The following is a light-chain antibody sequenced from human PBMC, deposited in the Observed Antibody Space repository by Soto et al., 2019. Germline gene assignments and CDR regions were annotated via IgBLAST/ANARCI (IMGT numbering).Light chain of an antibody. J-gene: IGKJ4*01. CDR2: ATL. V-gene: IGKV3-11*01. CDR1: QSVGTY. CDR3: QPRGDSPT. Sequence: EIVLTQSPATLSLSPGERATLSCRASQSVGTYLAWYQQKPGQAPRLLIYATLNSAPGTPARFSGSGSGTDFALTTSSLEPEDFAVYSCQPRGDSPTFGGGTKVEIK.